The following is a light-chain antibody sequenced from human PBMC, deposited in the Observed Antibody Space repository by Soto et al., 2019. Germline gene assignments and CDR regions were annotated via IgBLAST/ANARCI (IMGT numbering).Light chain of an antibody. V-gene: IGKV3-15*01. CDR2: GAS. J-gene: IGKJ1*01. Sequence: EIVMTQSPATLSVSPGERATLSCRASQSISHNLAWYQQKPGQAPRLLIYGASTRATGIPARFSGSGSGTEFTVTVRRLKSGDFAIYYCQQYNNWPRTFGQGNKVQIK. CDR1: QSISHN. CDR3: QQYNNWPRT.